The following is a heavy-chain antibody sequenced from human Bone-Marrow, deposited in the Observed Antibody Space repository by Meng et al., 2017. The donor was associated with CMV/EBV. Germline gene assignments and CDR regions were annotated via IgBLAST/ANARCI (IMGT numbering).Heavy chain of an antibody. V-gene: IGHV3-7*01. Sequence: GGSSRLSCAASGFTFSSYWMSWVRQAPGKGLEWVANIKQDGSEKYYVDSVKGRFTISRDNAKNSLYLQMNRLRAEDTAVYYCARDLYSSSWDQFGYWGQGTLVPVSS. J-gene: IGHJ4*02. CDR3: ARDLYSSSWDQFGY. D-gene: IGHD6-13*01. CDR1: GFTFSSYW. CDR2: IKQDGSEK.